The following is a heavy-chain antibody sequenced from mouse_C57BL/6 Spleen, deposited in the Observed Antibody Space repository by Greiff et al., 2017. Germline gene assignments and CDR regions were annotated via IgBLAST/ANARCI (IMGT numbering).Heavy chain of an antibody. CDR2: IDPSDSYT. CDR1: GYTFTSYW. V-gene: IGHV1-50*01. CDR3: ARFRLPYAMDY. Sequence: VQLQQSGAELVKPGASVKLSCKASGYTFTSYWMQWVKQRPGQGLEWIGEIDPSDSYTNYNQKFKGKATLTVDTSSSTAYMQLSSLTSEDSAVYYCARFRLPYAMDYWGQGTSVTVSS. J-gene: IGHJ4*01. D-gene: IGHD6-1*01.